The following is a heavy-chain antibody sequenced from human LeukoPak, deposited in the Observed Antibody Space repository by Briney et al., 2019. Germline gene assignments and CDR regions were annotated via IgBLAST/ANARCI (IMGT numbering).Heavy chain of an antibody. V-gene: IGHV4-4*02. D-gene: IGHD6-13*01. CDR3: AREGGGTAAGTGLDY. CDR2: IYHSGST. CDR1: GGSISSSNW. J-gene: IGHJ4*02. Sequence: SETLSLTCAVSGGSISSSNWWSWVRQPPGKGLEWIGEIYHSGSTNYNPSLKSRVTISVDKSKNQFSLKLSSVTAADTAVYYRAREGGGTAAGTGLDYWGQGTLVTVSS.